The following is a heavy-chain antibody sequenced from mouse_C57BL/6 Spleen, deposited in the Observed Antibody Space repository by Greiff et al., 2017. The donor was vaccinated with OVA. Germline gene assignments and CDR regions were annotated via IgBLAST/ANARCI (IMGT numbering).Heavy chain of an antibody. CDR1: GYTFTSYW. J-gene: IGHJ3*01. CDR3: AREGHYYGSSYVSWFAY. Sequence: VQLQQPGAELVKPGASGKWSCKASGYTFTSYWMHWVKQRPGQGLEWIGMIHPNSGSTNYNEKFKSKATLTVDKSSSTAYMQLSSLTSEDSAVYYCAREGHYYGSSYVSWFAYWGQGTLVTVSA. D-gene: IGHD1-1*01. CDR2: IHPNSGST. V-gene: IGHV1-64*01.